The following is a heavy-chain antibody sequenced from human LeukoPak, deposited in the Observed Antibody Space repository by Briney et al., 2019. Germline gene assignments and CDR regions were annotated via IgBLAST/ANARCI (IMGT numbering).Heavy chain of an antibody. CDR3: TREKRYFDWFQADY. CDR2: IRNKAYGGTA. D-gene: IGHD3-9*01. V-gene: IGHV3-49*03. Sequence: GGSLRLSCTASGFTFSDYAMSWFRQAPGKGLEWVGSIRNKAYGGTAEYAASVKGRFTISRDDSKTIVYLQMNSLKTEDTAVYYCTREKRYFDWFQADYWGQGTLVTVSS. CDR1: GFTFSDYA. J-gene: IGHJ4*02.